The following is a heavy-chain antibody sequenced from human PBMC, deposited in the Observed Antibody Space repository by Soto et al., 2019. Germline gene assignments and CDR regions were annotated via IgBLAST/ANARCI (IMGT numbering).Heavy chain of an antibody. J-gene: IGHJ5*02. CDR2: INHSGST. Sequence: SETLSLTCAVYGGSFSGYYWSWIRQPPGKGLEWIGEINHSGSTNYNPSLKSRVTISVDTSKNQFSLKLSSVTAADTAVYYCASRVPAAEGWFDPWGQGTLVTVPQ. CDR1: GGSFSGYY. V-gene: IGHV4-34*01. D-gene: IGHD2-2*01. CDR3: ASRVPAAEGWFDP.